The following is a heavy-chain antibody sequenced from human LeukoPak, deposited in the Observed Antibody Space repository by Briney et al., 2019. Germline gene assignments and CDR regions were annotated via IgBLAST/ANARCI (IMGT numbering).Heavy chain of an antibody. CDR2: INPGDSDM. CDR3: ARQDYSVNPIFDY. J-gene: IGHJ4*02. D-gene: IGHD4-23*01. V-gene: IGHV5-51*01. Sequence: GESLKISCKVSGYIFSTYWIGWVRQMPGKGLEWMGIINPGDSDMRYSPSFEGQVTFSVDKSISSAYLQWSTLKASDTAMYYCARQDYSVNPIFDYWGQGTLVTVSS. CDR1: GYIFSTYW.